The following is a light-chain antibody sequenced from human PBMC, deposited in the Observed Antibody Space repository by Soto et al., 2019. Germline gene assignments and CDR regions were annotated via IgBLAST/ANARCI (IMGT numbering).Light chain of an antibody. CDR1: SSDVGSYNL. V-gene: IGLV2-23*01. CDR2: EGS. CDR3: CSYAGSSTVV. Sequence: QSVLTQPASVSGSPGQSITISCTGTSSDVGSYNLVSWYQQHPGKAPKLMIYEGSKRPSGVSNRFSGSKSGNTASLTISGLQAEDEADYYCCSYAGSSTVVFGGGTKLPVL. J-gene: IGLJ2*01.